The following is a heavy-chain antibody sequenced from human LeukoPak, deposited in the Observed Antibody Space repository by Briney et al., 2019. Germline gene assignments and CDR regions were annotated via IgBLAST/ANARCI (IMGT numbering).Heavy chain of an antibody. J-gene: IGHJ4*02. CDR3: ARLSTVTTSFDY. CDR1: GGSISNYY. V-gene: IGHV4-4*07. Sequence: SETLSLTCTVSGGSISNYYWNWIRQPAGKGLEWIGRIYTSGRTYYNPSLKSRVSMSVDTSKNQFSLKLSSVTAADTAVYYCARLSTVTTSFDYWGQGTLVTVSS. CDR2: IYTSGRT. D-gene: IGHD4-11*01.